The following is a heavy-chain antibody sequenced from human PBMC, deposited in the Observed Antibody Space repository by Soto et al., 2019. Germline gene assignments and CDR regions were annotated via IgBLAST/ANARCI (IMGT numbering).Heavy chain of an antibody. CDR1: GYTFTSYA. D-gene: IGHD5-18*01. CDR2: INAGNGNT. V-gene: IGHV1-3*01. CDR3: ARGPSASYYYYYYYMDV. Sequence: QVQLVQSGAEVKKPGASVKVSCKASGYTFTSYAMHWVRQAPGQRLEWMGWINAGNGNTKYSQKFQGRVTITRDTSASTAYMELSSLRSDDTAVYYCARGPSASYYYYYYYMDVWGKGTTVTVSS. J-gene: IGHJ6*03.